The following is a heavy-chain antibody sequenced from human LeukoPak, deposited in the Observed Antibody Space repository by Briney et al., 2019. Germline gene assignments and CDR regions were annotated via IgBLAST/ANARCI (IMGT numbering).Heavy chain of an antibody. CDR1: GYTFTGQY. CDR2: ITPNSGGT. Sequence: ASVKVSCKASGYTFTGQYLHWVRQAPGQGLEWMGWITPNSGGTNYAPKFQGRVTMTRDTSISTAYMELSRLRSDDTAVYYCATGSGTYSPDYWGQGTLSPSRQ. CDR3: ATGSGTYSPDY. D-gene: IGHD3-10*01. J-gene: IGHJ4*02. V-gene: IGHV1-2*02.